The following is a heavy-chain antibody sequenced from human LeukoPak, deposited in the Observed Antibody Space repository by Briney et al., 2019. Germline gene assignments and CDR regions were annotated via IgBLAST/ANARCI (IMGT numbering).Heavy chain of an antibody. CDR2: ISYDGSNK. CDR1: GFTFSSYG. D-gene: IGHD3-22*01. CDR3: AKDYYDSSGPPPTEYFQH. Sequence: GRSLRLSCAASGFTFSSYGVHWVRQAPGKGLEWVAVISYDGSNKYYADSVKGRFTISRDNSKNTLYLQMNSLRAEDTAVYYCAKDYYDSSGPPPTEYFQHWGQGTLVTVSS. J-gene: IGHJ1*01. V-gene: IGHV3-30*18.